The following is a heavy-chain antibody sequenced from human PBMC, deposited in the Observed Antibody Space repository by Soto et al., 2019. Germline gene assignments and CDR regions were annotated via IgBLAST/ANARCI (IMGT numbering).Heavy chain of an antibody. Sequence: GGSLRLSCAASGFTFSSYSMNWVRQAPGKGLEWVSSISSSSSYIYYADSVKGRFTISRDNAKNSLYLQMNSLRAEDTAVYYCARLGGYCSGGSCPYGMDVWGQGTTVTVSS. CDR3: ARLGGYCSGGSCPYGMDV. D-gene: IGHD2-15*01. V-gene: IGHV3-21*01. CDR1: GFTFSSYS. J-gene: IGHJ6*02. CDR2: ISSSSSYI.